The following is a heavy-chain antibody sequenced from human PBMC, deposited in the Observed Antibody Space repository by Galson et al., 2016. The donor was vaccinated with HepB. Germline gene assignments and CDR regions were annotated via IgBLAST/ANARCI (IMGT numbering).Heavy chain of an antibody. D-gene: IGHD6-13*01. CDR3: ARWVSTWFDP. CDR2: INTGNGNT. V-gene: IGHV1-3*04. Sequence: SVKVSCKASGYTFISYVIHWVRQAPGQRLEWMGWINTGNGNTEYSQKFQGRVTLTRDTSASTAYMELSSLRSEDTAVYYCARWVSTWFDPWGQGTLVTVSS. J-gene: IGHJ5*02. CDR1: GYTFISYV.